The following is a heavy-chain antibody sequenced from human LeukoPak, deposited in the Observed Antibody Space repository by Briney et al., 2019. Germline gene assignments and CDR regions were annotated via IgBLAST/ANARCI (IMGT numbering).Heavy chain of an antibody. D-gene: IGHD4-23*01. J-gene: IGHJ6*03. CDR3: AKGGSNSPLGYMDV. Sequence: GGSLRLSCAASGFTFDDYAMHWVRQAPGKGLEWVSGISWNSGSIGYADSVKGRFTISRDNAKNSLYLQMNSLRAEDMALYYCAKGGSNSPLGYMDVWGKGTTVTVSS. V-gene: IGHV3-9*03. CDR1: GFTFDDYA. CDR2: ISWNSGSI.